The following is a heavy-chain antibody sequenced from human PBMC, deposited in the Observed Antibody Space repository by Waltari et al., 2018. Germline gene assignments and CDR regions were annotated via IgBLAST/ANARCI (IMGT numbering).Heavy chain of an antibody. D-gene: IGHD2-8*01. J-gene: IGHJ2*01. V-gene: IGHV4-39*01. CDR2: IYYSGST. CDR3: ARHPAMTIMLWYFDL. CDR1: GGSISSRSYY. Sequence: QLQLQESGPGLVTPSETMSLTCTVPGGSISSRSYYWGWIRQPPGKGLEWIGSIYYSGSTYYNPSLKSRVTIAVDTSKNQFSLKLSSVTAADTAVYYCARHPAMTIMLWYFDLWGRGTLVTVSS.